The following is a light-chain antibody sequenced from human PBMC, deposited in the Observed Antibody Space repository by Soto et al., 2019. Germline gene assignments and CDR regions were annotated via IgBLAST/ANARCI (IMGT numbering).Light chain of an antibody. CDR1: QSISSY. Sequence: DIQMTQSPSSLSASLGDIVTITCRASQSISSYLNWYQQKPGKAPKLLIYAASSLQSGVPSRFSGSGSGTDFTLTINSLQPEDFATYYCQQSYSTLITFGQGTRLEIK. J-gene: IGKJ5*01. V-gene: IGKV1-39*01. CDR2: AAS. CDR3: QQSYSTLIT.